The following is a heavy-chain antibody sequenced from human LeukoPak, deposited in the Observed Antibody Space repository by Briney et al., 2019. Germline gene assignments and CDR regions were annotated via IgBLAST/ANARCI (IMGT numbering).Heavy chain of an antibody. CDR1: GGSISSSSYY. J-gene: IGHJ3*02. CDR3: KVGATEKMDAFDI. V-gene: IGHV4-39*03. D-gene: IGHD1-26*01. Sequence: PSETLSLTCTVSGGSISSSSYYWGWIRQPPGKGLEWIGSIYYSGSTYYNPSLKSRVTISVDTSKNQFSLKLSSVTAADTAVYYCKVGATEKMDAFDIWGQGTMVTVSS. CDR2: IYYSGST.